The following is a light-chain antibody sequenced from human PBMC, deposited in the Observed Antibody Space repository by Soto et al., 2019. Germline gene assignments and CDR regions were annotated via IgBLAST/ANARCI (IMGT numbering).Light chain of an antibody. CDR3: MQALDTRT. CDR1: QSLLHSNGKNY. J-gene: IGKJ1*01. V-gene: IGKV2-28*01. CDR2: LGS. Sequence: LVMTQSPLSLPVTPGEPASISCRSSQSLLHSNGKNYLDWYLQKPGQSPRLLIYLGSNRASGVPDRFSGSGSGTDFTLTIRRVEAEHVGVYYCMQALDTRTFGQGTKVEIK.